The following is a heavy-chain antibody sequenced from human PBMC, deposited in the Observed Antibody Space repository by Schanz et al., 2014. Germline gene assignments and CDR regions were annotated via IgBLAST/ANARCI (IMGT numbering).Heavy chain of an antibody. D-gene: IGHD6-13*01. Sequence: EVQLVQSGGGLVQPGGSLRLSCAASGFIFSNYGMHWVRQAPGGGLEWVANIKHDGSVKDYVDSVEGRFTISRDNAKRSLFLQMNSLRVEDTAVYFCVSQTGSPNYWGQGTLVTVSS. J-gene: IGHJ4*02. CDR1: GFIFSNYG. V-gene: IGHV3-7*01. CDR3: VSQTGSPNY. CDR2: IKHDGSVK.